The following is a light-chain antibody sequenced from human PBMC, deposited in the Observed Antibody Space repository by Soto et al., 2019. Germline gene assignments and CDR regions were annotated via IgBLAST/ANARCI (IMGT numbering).Light chain of an antibody. J-gene: IGKJ1*01. CDR2: GAS. V-gene: IGKV3-15*01. Sequence: EIVMTQSPATLSVSPGERATLSCRASQSVSSNLAWYQQKPGQAPRLLIYGASTRAIGIPARFCGNGSGTEFTLTISSLQSEDFAAYYCQQYNNWPPWTFGQGTKVEIK. CDR1: QSVSSN. CDR3: QQYNNWPPWT.